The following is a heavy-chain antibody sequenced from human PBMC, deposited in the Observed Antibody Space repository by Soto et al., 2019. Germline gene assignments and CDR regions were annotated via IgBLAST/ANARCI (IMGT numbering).Heavy chain of an antibody. V-gene: IGHV1-69*13. D-gene: IGHD3-10*01. J-gene: IGHJ4*02. Sequence: GASVKVSCKASGGTFSSYAISWVRHAPGQGLEWMGGIIPIFGTANYAQKFQGRVTITADESTSTAYMELSSLRSEDTAVYYCARGPYYYGSGSSLDYWGQGTLVTVSS. CDR2: IIPIFGTA. CDR1: GGTFSSYA. CDR3: ARGPYYYGSGSSLDY.